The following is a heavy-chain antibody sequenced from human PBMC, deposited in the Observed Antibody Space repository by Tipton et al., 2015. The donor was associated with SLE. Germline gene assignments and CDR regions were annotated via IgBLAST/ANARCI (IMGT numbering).Heavy chain of an antibody. D-gene: IGHD3-3*01. Sequence: TLSLTCTVSGGSISSSSYYWGWIRQPPGKGLEWIGEINHSGSTNYNPSLKSRVTISVDTSKNQFSLKLNSVTAADTAVYYCARLTIFGVVIIGNYYYYMDVWGKGTTVTVSS. CDR2: INHSGST. V-gene: IGHV4-39*07. J-gene: IGHJ6*03. CDR3: ARLTIFGVVIIGNYYYYMDV. CDR1: GGSISSSSYY.